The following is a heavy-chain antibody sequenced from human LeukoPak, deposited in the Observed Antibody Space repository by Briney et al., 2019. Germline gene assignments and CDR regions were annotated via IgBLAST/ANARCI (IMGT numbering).Heavy chain of an antibody. Sequence: SETLSLTCTVSGGSISSYYWSWIRQPPGKGLEWIGYIYYSGSTNYNPSLKSRVTISVDTSKNQFSLKLSSVTAADTAVYYCARVMTSGAAAIPFPGAFDIWGQGTMVTVSS. V-gene: IGHV4-59*01. CDR3: ARVMTSGAAAIPFPGAFDI. J-gene: IGHJ3*02. CDR2: IYYSGST. D-gene: IGHD2-2*01. CDR1: GGSISSYY.